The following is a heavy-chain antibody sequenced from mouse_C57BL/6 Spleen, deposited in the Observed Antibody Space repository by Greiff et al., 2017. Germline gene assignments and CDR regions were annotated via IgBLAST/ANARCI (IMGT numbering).Heavy chain of an antibody. CDR1: AFTFSSSG. Sequence: EAMLVESGGDLGKHGGPPKFPCALPAFTFSSSGMSGGRQTLDKRVEGVATISSGGGYIYFPGSVKGQFTISRDNAKNTLYLQMSSLKSEDTAMYYCARPGYDYGFDYWGQGTTLTVSS. CDR3: ARPGYDYGFDY. CDR2: ISSGGGYI. V-gene: IGHV5-6*01. J-gene: IGHJ2*01. D-gene: IGHD2-4*01.